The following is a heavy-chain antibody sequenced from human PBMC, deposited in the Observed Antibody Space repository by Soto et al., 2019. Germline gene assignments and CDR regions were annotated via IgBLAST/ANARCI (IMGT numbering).Heavy chain of an antibody. CDR3: ARTTVIAFDY. CDR2: IYYSGNT. V-gene: IGHV4-31*03. CDR1: GGSIRGYY. D-gene: IGHD4-17*01. Sequence: SETLSLTCTVSGGSIRGYYWSWIRQHPGKGLEWIGYIYYSGNTYYNPSLKSRVTISLDTSKSQFSLQLSSVTAADTAVYYCARTTVIAFDYWGHGTLVTVS. J-gene: IGHJ4*01.